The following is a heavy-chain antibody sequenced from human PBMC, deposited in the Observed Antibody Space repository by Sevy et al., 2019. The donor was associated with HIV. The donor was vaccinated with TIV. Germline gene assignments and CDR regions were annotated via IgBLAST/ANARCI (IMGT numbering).Heavy chain of an antibody. D-gene: IGHD2-8*01. CDR3: ARGGCTNAHDF. V-gene: IGHV3-23*01. Sequence: GGSLRLSCAASGFTFSKYSMSWVRQPPGKGLEWVSSICFGCGGINYADSVKGRFTISRDNSKSSVYLQMNNLRTEDTAVYYGARGGCTNAHDFWGQGTMVTVSS. CDR2: ICFGCGGI. CDR1: GFTFSKYS. J-gene: IGHJ4*02.